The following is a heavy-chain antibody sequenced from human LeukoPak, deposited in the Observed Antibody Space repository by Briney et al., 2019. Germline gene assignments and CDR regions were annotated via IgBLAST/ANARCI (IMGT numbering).Heavy chain of an antibody. J-gene: IGHJ4*02. CDR3: SRESGACSPFGY. V-gene: IGHV4-4*02. CDR2: VSVEGGR. D-gene: IGHD2-21*02. Sequence: PSETLSLTCGVSGGSITTTNWWRWVRQFPGQGLQWIGEVSVEGGRNYNPYLRSRVTMSVDRAKNLLSLNLNSVTAADTAVYYCSRESGACSPFGYWGQGILGTV. CDR1: GGSITTTNW.